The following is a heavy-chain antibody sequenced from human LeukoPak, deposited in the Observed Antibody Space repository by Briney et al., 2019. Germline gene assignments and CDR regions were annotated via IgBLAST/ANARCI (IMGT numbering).Heavy chain of an antibody. J-gene: IGHJ3*02. CDR3: ARSAGAAPYAFDI. CDR2: TYPGDSDT. D-gene: IGHD6-6*01. V-gene: IGHV5-51*03. CDR1: GYSFTSYW. Sequence: GESLKISCKGSGYSFTSYWIGWVRQMPGKGLEWVGITYPGDSDTRYSPSFQGQVTISADKSISTAYLQWSSLKASDTAMYYCARSAGAAPYAFDIWGQGTMVTVSS.